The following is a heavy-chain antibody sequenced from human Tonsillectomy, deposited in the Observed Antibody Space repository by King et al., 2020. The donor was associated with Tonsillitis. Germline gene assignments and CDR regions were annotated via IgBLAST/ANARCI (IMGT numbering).Heavy chain of an antibody. D-gene: IGHD4-17*01. Sequence: VQLVESGGGLVQPGGSLRLSCAASGFTFSSYGMSWVRQAPGKGLEWVSAVSGSGGSTYYADSVKGRFTMSRDNSKNTLYLQMNSLRAEDTAVYYCAKGTYITTVTTFDYWGQGTLVTVSS. CDR3: AKGTYITTVTTFDY. CDR2: VSGSGGST. J-gene: IGHJ4*02. CDR1: GFTFSSYG. V-gene: IGHV3-23*04.